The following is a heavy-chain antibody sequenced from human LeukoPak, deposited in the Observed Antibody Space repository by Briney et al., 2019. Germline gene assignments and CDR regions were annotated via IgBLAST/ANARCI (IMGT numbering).Heavy chain of an antibody. J-gene: IGHJ6*03. D-gene: IGHD6-13*01. CDR1: GFTFSDYY. Sequence: GGSLRLSCAASGFTFSDYYMSWIRQAPGKGLEWVSSISSSSSYIYYADSVKGRFTISRDNAKNSLYLQMNSLRAEDTAVYYCARVAAAFYYYYYMDVWGKGTTVTVSS. CDR2: ISSSSSYI. CDR3: ARVAAAFYYYYYMDV. V-gene: IGHV3-11*06.